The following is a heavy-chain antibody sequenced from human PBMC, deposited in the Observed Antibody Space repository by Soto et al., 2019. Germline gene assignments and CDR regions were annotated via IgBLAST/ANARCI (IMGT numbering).Heavy chain of an antibody. Sequence: QVQLQESGPGLVKPSQTLSLTCTVSGGSISSGDYYWSWIRQPPGKGLEWIGYIYYSGSTYYNPSLKSRVTVSVDTSTNQFSLKLSSVTAADTAVYSCARAFQQLAFDYWGQGTLVTVSS. CDR2: IYYSGST. J-gene: IGHJ4*02. CDR3: ARAFQQLAFDY. V-gene: IGHV4-30-4*01. CDR1: GGSISSGDYY. D-gene: IGHD6-6*01.